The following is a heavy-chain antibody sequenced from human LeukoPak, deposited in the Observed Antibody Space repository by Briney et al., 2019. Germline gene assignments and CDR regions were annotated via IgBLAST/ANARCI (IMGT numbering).Heavy chain of an antibody. J-gene: IGHJ4*02. V-gene: IGHV1-8*03. CDR1: GYTFTSYD. CDR3: ARVLKLGIYGRYYFDY. Sequence: GASVEVSCKASGYTFTSYDINWVRQATGQGLEWMGWMNPNSGNTGYAQKFQGRVTITRNTSISTAYMELSSLRSEDTAVYYCARVLKLGIYGRYYFDYWGQGTLVTVSS. D-gene: IGHD7-27*01. CDR2: MNPNSGNT.